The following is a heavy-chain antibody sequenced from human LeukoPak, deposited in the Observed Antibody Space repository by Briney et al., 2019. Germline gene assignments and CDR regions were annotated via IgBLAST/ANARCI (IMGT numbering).Heavy chain of an antibody. Sequence: ASVKVSCKASGGTFSSYAISWVRQAPGQGLEWMGWISAYNGNTNYAQKLQGRVTMTTNTSTSTAYMELRSLRSDDTAVYYCARRRIPLDYWGQGTLVTVSS. V-gene: IGHV1-18*01. CDR3: ARRRIPLDY. CDR2: ISAYNGNT. J-gene: IGHJ4*02. CDR1: GGTFSSYA. D-gene: IGHD2-15*01.